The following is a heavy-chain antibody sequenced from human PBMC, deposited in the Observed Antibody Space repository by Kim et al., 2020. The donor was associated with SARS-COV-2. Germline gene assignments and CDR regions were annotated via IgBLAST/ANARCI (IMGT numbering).Heavy chain of an antibody. D-gene: IGHD3-22*01. CDR2: ISGSGGST. V-gene: IGHV3-23*01. CDR1: GFTFSSYA. J-gene: IGHJ4*02. Sequence: GGSLRLSCAASGFTFSSYAMSWVRQAPGKGLEWVSAISGSGGSTYYADSVKGRFTISRDNSKNTLYLQMNSLRAEDTAVYYCAKDGITMIVVVTPQYFDYWGQGTLVTVSS. CDR3: AKDGITMIVVVTPQYFDY.